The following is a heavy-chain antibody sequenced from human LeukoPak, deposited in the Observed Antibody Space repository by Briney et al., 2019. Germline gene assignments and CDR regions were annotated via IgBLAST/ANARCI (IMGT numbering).Heavy chain of an antibody. V-gene: IGHV3-11*01. CDR3: ANLGYCSSTSCYMYDQNLFYYGMDV. CDR1: GFTFSDYY. D-gene: IGHD2-2*02. CDR2: ISSGGSTI. Sequence: PGGSLRLSCAASGFTFSDYYMSWIRQAPGKGLEWVSYISSGGSTIYYADSVKGRFTISRDNAKNSLYLQMNSLRAEDTAVYYCANLGYCSSTSCYMYDQNLFYYGMDVWGQGTTVTVSS. J-gene: IGHJ6*02.